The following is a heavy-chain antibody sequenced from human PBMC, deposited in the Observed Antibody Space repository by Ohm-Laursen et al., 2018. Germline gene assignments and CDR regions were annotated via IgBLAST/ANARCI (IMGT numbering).Heavy chain of an antibody. J-gene: IGHJ4*02. Sequence: SLRLSCSATGFTFSRYWMNWVRQAPGKGLEWVSYISSSGSTIYYADSVKGRFTISRDNAKNSLYLQMNSLRAEDTAVYYCARREWLPRSDFGYWGQGTLVTVSS. CDR3: ARREWLPRSDFGY. D-gene: IGHD3-3*01. V-gene: IGHV3-48*03. CDR1: GFTFSRYW. CDR2: ISSSGSTI.